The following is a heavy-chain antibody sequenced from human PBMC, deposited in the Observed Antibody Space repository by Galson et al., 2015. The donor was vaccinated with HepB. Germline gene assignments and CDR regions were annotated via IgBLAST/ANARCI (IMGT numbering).Heavy chain of an antibody. CDR3: STQEYWSSANWYVAI. CDR1: GFTFSTYN. Sequence: SLRLSCAASGFTFSTYNMNWVRQAPGKGLEWISYISTYSTIIPYADSVKGRFTISRDNAKNALHLQINSLRAEDTGVYYCSTQEYWSSANWYVAIWGQGTLVTVSS. D-gene: IGHD2-2*01. J-gene: IGHJ4*03. V-gene: IGHV3-48*04. CDR2: ISTYSTII.